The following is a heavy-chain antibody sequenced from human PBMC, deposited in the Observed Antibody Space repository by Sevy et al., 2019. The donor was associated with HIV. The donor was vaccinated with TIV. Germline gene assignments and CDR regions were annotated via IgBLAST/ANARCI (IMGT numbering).Heavy chain of an antibody. CDR1: GGSFSGYY. Sequence: SETLSLTCAVYGGSFSGYYWSWIRQPPGKGLEWIGEINHSGSTNYNPSLKSRVTISVDTSKNQFSLKLSSVTAADTAVYYCARLRSSSRGRYYYYYHMGVWGKGTTVTVSS. CDR3: ARLRSSSRGRYYYYYHMGV. D-gene: IGHD6-6*01. V-gene: IGHV4-34*01. CDR2: INHSGST. J-gene: IGHJ6*03.